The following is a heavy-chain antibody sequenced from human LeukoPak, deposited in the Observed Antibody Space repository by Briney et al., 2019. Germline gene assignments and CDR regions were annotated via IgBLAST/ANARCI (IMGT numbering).Heavy chain of an antibody. CDR1: GFTVSSNY. J-gene: IGHJ4*02. CDR2: IYSGGST. D-gene: IGHD3-22*01. V-gene: IGHV3-53*01. Sequence: QAGGSLRLSCAASGFTVSSNYMSWVRQAPGKGLEWVSVIYSGGSTYYADSVKGRFTISRDNSKNTLYLQMNSLRAEDTAVYYCASDKSSYYYDSSGYPYWGQGTLVTVSS. CDR3: ASDKSSYYYDSSGYPY.